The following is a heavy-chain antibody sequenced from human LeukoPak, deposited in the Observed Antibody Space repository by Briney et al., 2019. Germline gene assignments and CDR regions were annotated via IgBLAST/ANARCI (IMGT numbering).Heavy chain of an antibody. CDR2: IYYSGST. V-gene: IGHV4-59*01. CDR3: ASGLPAAHLDY. D-gene: IGHD2-2*01. Sequence: MSSETLSLTCTVSGGSISSYYWSWIRQPPGKELEWIGYIYYSGSTNYNPSLKSRVTISVDTSKNQFSLKLSSVTAADTAVYYCASGLPAAHLDYWGQGTLVTVSS. CDR1: GGSISSYY. J-gene: IGHJ4*02.